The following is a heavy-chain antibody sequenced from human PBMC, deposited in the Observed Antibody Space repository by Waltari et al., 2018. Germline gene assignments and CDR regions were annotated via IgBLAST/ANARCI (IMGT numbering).Heavy chain of an antibody. CDR2: VNSDESST. CDR3: VRDDSYGFDY. J-gene: IGHJ4*02. CDR1: GFTFSSRW. V-gene: IGHV3-74*01. D-gene: IGHD5-18*01. Sequence: EVQLVESGGGLVQPGGSLRLCCAASGFTFSSRWMHWVRQAPGKGLVWVSHVNSDESSTSYADSVKGRFTISRDNAKNTVYLQMSSLRAEDTAVYYCVRDDSYGFDYWGQGTLVTVSS.